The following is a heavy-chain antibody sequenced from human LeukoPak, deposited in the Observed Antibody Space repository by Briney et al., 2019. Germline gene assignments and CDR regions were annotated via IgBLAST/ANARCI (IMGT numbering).Heavy chain of an antibody. J-gene: IGHJ4*02. CDR2: ISGSGGST. CDR3: AKEDTAMVTSNFDY. D-gene: IGHD5-18*01. CDR1: GFTFSSYG. Sequence: PGGTLRLSFAAPGFTFSSYGMSWVRKAPGKGLGWVSAISGSGGSTYYADSVKGRFTISRDNSKNTLYLQMNSLRAEDTAVYYCAKEDTAMVTSNFDYWGQGTLVTVSS. V-gene: IGHV3-23*01.